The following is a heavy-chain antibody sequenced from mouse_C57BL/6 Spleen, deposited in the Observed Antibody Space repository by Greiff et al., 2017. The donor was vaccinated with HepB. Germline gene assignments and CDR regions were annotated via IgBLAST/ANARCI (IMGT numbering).Heavy chain of an antibody. CDR1: GYSFTSYY. CDR2: IYPGSGNT. J-gene: IGHJ2*01. Sequence: QVQLKESGPELVKPGASVKISCKASGYSFTSYYIHWVKQRPGQGLEWIGWIYPGSGNTKYNEKFKGKATLTADTSSSTAYMQLSSLTSEDSAVYYCARGAHYFDYWGQGTTLTVSS. CDR3: ARGAHYFDY. V-gene: IGHV1-66*01. D-gene: IGHD1-3*01.